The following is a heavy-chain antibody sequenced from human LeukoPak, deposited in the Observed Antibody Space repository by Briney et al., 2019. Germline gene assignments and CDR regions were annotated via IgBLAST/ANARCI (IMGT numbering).Heavy chain of an antibody. D-gene: IGHD3-9*01. CDR2: IWYDGSNK. CDR3: ASDILTGLDAFDI. J-gene: IGHJ3*02. Sequence: PGGSLRLSCAASGFTFSSYGTHWVRQAPGKGLEWVAVIWYDGSNKYYADSVKGRFTISRDNSKNTLYLQMNSLRAEDTAVYYCASDILTGLDAFDIWGQGTMVTVSS. V-gene: IGHV3-33*01. CDR1: GFTFSSYG.